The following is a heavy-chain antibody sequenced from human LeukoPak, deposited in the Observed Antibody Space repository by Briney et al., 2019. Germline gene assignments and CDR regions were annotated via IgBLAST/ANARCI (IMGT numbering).Heavy chain of an antibody. CDR1: GFTFSTFA. D-gene: IGHD2-8*02. Sequence: GGSLRLSCAASGFTFSTFAMIWVRQPRGKGLGWVSSIFPSGGEIHYADSVRGRFTISRDNSKSTLSLLMNSLRAEDTAIYYCATYRQVLLPFESWGQGTLVTVSS. V-gene: IGHV3-23*01. CDR2: IFPSGGEI. J-gene: IGHJ4*02. CDR3: ATYRQVLLPFES.